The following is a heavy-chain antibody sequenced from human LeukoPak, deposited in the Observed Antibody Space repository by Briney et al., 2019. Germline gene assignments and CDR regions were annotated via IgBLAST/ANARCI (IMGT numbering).Heavy chain of an antibody. V-gene: IGHV1-18*01. CDR2: ISAYNGNT. J-gene: IGHJ6*03. CDR1: GYTFTSYG. CDR3: AREAYCSSTSCYYGDYYYYYMDV. Sequence: ASVKVSCKASGYTFTSYGISWVRQAPGQGLEWMGWISAYNGNTNYAQKLQGRVTMTTDTSTSTAYMELRSLRSDDTAVYYCAREAYCSSTSCYYGDYYYYYMDVWGKGTTATVSS. D-gene: IGHD2-2*01.